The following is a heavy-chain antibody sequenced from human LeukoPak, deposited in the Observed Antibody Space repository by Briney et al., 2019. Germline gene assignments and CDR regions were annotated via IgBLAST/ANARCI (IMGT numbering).Heavy chain of an antibody. Sequence: SETLSLTCTVSGGSISSSSYYWVGIRPPPGKGREWVVSIYDSGSTYDNPSLERRATITVDTSKNLFFLKLSSVTAAAAVGYYCARGTTVVTPRLDYWGQGTLVTVSS. CDR2: IYDSGST. CDR3: ARGTTVVTPRLDY. D-gene: IGHD4-23*01. CDR1: GGSISSSSYY. V-gene: IGHV4-39*01. J-gene: IGHJ4*02.